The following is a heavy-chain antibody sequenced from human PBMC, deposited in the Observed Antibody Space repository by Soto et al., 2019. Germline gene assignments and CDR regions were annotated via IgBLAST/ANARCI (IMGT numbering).Heavy chain of an antibody. D-gene: IGHD3-10*01. V-gene: IGHV4-39*01. Sequence: QLQLQESGPGLVKPSETLSLTCTVSGGSISSSSYYWGWIRQPPGKGLEWIGSIYYSGSTYYNPSLTSRATISVDTSKNQFSLKLSSVTAADTAVYYCAIPMVRGVDRFDPWGQGTLVTVSS. CDR1: GGSISSSSYY. CDR3: AIPMVRGVDRFDP. J-gene: IGHJ5*02. CDR2: IYYSGST.